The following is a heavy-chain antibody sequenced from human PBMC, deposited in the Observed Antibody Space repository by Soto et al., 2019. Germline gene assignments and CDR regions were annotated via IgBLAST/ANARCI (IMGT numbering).Heavy chain of an antibody. J-gene: IGHJ6*03. CDR2: ISAYNDNT. D-gene: IGHD2-15*01. Sequence: QVQLVQSGAEVKKPGASVKVSCKASGYTFTSYGISWVRQTPGQGLEWMGWISAYNDNTNYAQNLQGRVTMTTDTSTSTAYMELRSLRSDDTAVYYCARDREGYRGGGSCYRYYYYYMDVWGKGTTVTVSS. V-gene: IGHV1-18*01. CDR1: GYTFTSYG. CDR3: ARDREGYRGGGSCYRYYYYYMDV.